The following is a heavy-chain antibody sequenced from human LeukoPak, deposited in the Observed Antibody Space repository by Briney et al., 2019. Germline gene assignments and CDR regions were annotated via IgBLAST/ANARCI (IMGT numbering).Heavy chain of an antibody. CDR1: GFTFSVHG. CDR3: ARDTSLGYCDY. Sequence: PGGSLRLSCEASGFTFSVHGMHWVRQAPGKGLECLTIISHDGSGKWYADSVKGRFSIPRDNSRNTVYLQMNSLRTDDTATYYCARDTSLGYCDYWGQGTQVTVSS. J-gene: IGHJ4*02. D-gene: IGHD7-27*01. V-gene: IGHV3-30*03. CDR2: ISHDGSGK.